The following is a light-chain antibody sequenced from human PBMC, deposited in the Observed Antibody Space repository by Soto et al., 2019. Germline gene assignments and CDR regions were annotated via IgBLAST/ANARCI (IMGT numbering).Light chain of an antibody. Sequence: DIQLTQTPSTLSASVGDEVTITCRASQTISRWLAWYQQKPGRAPKLLIYDASTLESGVPSRFSGRGSETEFTLTIGMLQPDDFATYFCHSRAFGQGTRL. V-gene: IGKV1-5*01. CDR3: HSRA. CDR2: DAS. CDR1: QTISRW. J-gene: IGKJ5*01.